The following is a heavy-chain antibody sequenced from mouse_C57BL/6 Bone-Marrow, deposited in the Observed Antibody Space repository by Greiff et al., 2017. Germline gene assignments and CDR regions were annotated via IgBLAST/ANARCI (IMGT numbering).Heavy chain of an antibody. Sequence: EVKLVESGGGLVQPGGSLKLSCAASGFTFSDYYMYWVRQTPEKRLEWVAYISNGGGSTYYPDTVKGRFTISRDNAKNTLYLQKSRLKSEDTAMYYCARLDGYWYYAMDYWGQGTSVTVSS. V-gene: IGHV5-12*01. CDR1: GFTFSDYY. CDR2: ISNGGGST. J-gene: IGHJ4*01. CDR3: ARLDGYWYYAMDY. D-gene: IGHD2-3*01.